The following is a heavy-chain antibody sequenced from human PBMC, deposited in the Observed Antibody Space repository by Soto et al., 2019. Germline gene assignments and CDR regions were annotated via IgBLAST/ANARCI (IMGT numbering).Heavy chain of an antibody. CDR2: IYYSGST. D-gene: IGHD2-15*01. V-gene: IGHV4-61*01. Sequence: PSETLSLTCTVSGGSVSSGSYYWSWIRQPPGKGLEWIGYIYYSGSTNYNPSLKSRVTISVDTSKNQFSLKLSSVTAADTAVYYCARILGNYYYGMDVWGQGTTVTVSS. CDR3: ARILGNYYYGMDV. CDR1: GGSVSSGSYY. J-gene: IGHJ6*02.